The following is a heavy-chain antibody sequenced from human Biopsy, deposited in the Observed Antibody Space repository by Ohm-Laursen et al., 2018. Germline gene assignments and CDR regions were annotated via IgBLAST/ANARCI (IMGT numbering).Heavy chain of an antibody. CDR3: ARGDYFDSNGYFWFDP. J-gene: IGHJ5*02. Sequence: PSETLSLTCTVSGGSISSGGSYWSWIRQRPGKGLEWIGYISNSANTYYNPSLKNLITISGDTSKNQFSLKLNSVTAADTAVYYCARGDYFDSNGYFWFDPWGQGTLVTVSS. V-gene: IGHV4-31*01. CDR2: ISNSANT. CDR1: GGSISSGGSY. D-gene: IGHD3-22*01.